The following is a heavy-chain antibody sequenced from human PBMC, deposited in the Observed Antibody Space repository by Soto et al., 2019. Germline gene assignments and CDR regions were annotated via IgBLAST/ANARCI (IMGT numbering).Heavy chain of an antibody. J-gene: IGHJ4*02. CDR2: VYYSGST. CDR3: ARAGTVKFDY. Sequence: QVQLQESGPGLVKPSQTLSLTCTVSGGSISRGGYYWSWIRQHPGKGLEWIGDVYYSGSTYYNPSLKSRVTISVDTSNNQCSLKLSSVTAADTAVYYCARAGTVKFDYWGQGTLVTVSS. CDR1: GGSISRGGYY. V-gene: IGHV4-31*03. D-gene: IGHD4-17*01.